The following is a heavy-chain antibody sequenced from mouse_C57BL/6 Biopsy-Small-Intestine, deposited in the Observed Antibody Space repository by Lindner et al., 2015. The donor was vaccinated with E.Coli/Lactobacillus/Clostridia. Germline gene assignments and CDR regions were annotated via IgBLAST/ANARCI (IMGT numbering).Heavy chain of an antibody. CDR2: INPGSGGT. V-gene: IGHV1-54*01. Sequence: VQLQESGAELVRPGTSVKVSCKASGYAFTNYLIGWVKQRPGQGLEWIGVINPGSGGTNYNEKFKGKATLTADKSSRTAYMQLSSLTSEDSAVYFCARRDYYGSRYGAMDYWGQGTSVTVSS. CDR3: ARRDYYGSRYGAMDY. CDR1: GYAFTNYL. J-gene: IGHJ4*01. D-gene: IGHD1-1*01.